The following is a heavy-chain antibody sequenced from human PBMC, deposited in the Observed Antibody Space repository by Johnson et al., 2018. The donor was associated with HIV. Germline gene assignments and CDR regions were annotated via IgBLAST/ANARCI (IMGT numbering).Heavy chain of an antibody. Sequence: QEQLVESGGGVVQPGRSLRLSCAASGFTFNSYGMHWVRQAPGKGLEWVAVISYDGSNKYYADFVKGRFTISRDNSKNTLYLQMKSLRAEDTAVYYCARGRYSSFWYVGGLDAFDIWGQGTMVTVS. CDR1: GFTFNSYG. V-gene: IGHV3-30*03. CDR2: ISYDGSNK. CDR3: ARGRYSSFWYVGGLDAFDI. J-gene: IGHJ3*02. D-gene: IGHD6-13*01.